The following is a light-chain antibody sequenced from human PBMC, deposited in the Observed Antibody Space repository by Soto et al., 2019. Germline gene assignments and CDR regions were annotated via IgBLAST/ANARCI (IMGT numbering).Light chain of an antibody. CDR1: QSVSSSY. Sequence: ETVLTQSPRTLSMSPGERATLYCRASQSVSSSYLAWYQQKPGQAPRLLIYGASSRATGIPDRFSGSGSGTDFTLTISRLEPEDFAVYYCQQYGSSPITLGQGVRLEI. CDR3: QQYGSSPIT. V-gene: IGKV3-20*01. CDR2: GAS. J-gene: IGKJ5*01.